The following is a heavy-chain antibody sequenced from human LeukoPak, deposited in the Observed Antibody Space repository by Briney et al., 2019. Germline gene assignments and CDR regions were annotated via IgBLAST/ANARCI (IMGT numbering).Heavy chain of an antibody. CDR3: ARDDGERYCSGGSCWGVDY. CDR1: GFIFSDYY. CDR2: ISSSGTNI. D-gene: IGHD2-15*01. J-gene: IGHJ4*02. Sequence: PGGSLRLSCAASGFIFSDYYMSWIRQAPGKGLEWISYISSSGTNIYYADSVKGRFTISRDNAKNSLYLQMNSLRAEDTAVYYCARDDGERYCSGGSCWGVDYWGQGTLVTVSS. V-gene: IGHV3-11*01.